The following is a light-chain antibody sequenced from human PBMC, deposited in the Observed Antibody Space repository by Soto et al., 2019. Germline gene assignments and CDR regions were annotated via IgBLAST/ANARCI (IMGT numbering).Light chain of an antibody. CDR1: SSDVGYSSS. J-gene: IGLJ1*01. V-gene: IGLV2-14*01. Sequence: QCVLIQPASGSGSPERWISISCTRASSDVGYSSSVSWYQQHPGKAPKLVIFDVSNRPSGVSNRFSGSKSGNTASLTISGLQAEDEADYYCCSWTSSATYVFGTGTKVTVL. CDR3: CSWTSSATYV. CDR2: DVS.